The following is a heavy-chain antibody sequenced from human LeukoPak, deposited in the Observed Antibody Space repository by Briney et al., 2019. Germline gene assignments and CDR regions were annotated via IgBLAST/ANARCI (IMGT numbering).Heavy chain of an antibody. J-gene: IGHJ4*02. CDR3: ARVIGGRFDY. D-gene: IGHD1-26*01. V-gene: IGHV4-59*12. CDR1: GGSISSYY. CDR2: IYYSGST. Sequence: SETLSLTCTVSGGSISSYYWSWIRQPPGKGLEWIGYIYYSGSTNYNPSLKSRVTMSVDTSKNQFSLKLSSVTAADTAVYYCARVIGGRFDYWGQGTLVTVSS.